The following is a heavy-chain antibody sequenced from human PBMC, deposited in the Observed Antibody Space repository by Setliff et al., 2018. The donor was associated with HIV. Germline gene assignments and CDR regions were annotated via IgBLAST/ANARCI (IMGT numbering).Heavy chain of an antibody. D-gene: IGHD6-13*01. Sequence: PGESLKISCAASGFTFSSYTMNWVRQAPGKGLEWVSSITSSSSYVYYADSVKGRFTISRDNAKNSLFLQMNSLRAEDTAVYYCAREGLVAAGLYWFDPWGQGTLVTVSS. CDR1: GFTFSSYT. J-gene: IGHJ5*02. V-gene: IGHV3-21*01. CDR2: ITSSSSYV. CDR3: AREGLVAAGLYWFDP.